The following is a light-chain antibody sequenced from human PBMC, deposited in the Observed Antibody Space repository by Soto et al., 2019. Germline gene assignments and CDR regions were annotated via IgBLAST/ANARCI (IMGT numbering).Light chain of an antibody. CDR2: GNN. V-gene: IGLV1-40*01. Sequence: QSVLTQPPSVSGAPGQRVTISCTGSSSNIGAGFDVHWYQQLPGTAPKLLISGNNSRPSGVPDRFSGSKSGTSASLAITGLQAEDEADYYCQSYDSSLSGSLFGGGTKLTVL. J-gene: IGLJ3*02. CDR3: QSYDSSLSGSL. CDR1: SSNIGAGFD.